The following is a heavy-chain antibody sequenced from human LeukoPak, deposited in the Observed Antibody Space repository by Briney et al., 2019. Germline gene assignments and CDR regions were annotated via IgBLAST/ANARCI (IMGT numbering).Heavy chain of an antibody. Sequence: SETLSLTCAVYGGSFSGYYWSWIRQPPGKGLEWIGEINHSGSTNYNPSLKSRVTISVDTSKNQFSLKLSSVTAADTAVYYCARVGQLAFDYWDQGTLVTVSS. CDR1: GGSFSGYY. V-gene: IGHV4-34*01. D-gene: IGHD2-2*01. CDR2: INHSGST. J-gene: IGHJ4*02. CDR3: ARVGQLAFDY.